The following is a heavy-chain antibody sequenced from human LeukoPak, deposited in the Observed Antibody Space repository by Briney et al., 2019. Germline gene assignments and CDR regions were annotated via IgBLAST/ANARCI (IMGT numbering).Heavy chain of an antibody. CDR3: ARDSSGWYRWFDP. CDR2: IYYSGNT. D-gene: IGHD6-19*01. V-gene: IGHV4-39*07. J-gene: IGHJ5*02. Sequence: PSETLSLTCTVSGGSISSSRYYWGWIRQPPGKGLEWIGSIYYSGNTYYNPSLKSRVTISVDTSKNQFSLKLTSVTAADTAVYYCARDSSGWYRWFDPWGQGTLVTVSS. CDR1: GGSISSSRYY.